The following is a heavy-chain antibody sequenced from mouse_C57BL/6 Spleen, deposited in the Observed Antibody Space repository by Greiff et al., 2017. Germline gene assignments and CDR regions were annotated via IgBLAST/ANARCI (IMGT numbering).Heavy chain of an antibody. CDR1: GYTFTSYW. CDR2: IDPSDSET. V-gene: IGHV1-52*01. D-gene: IGHD1-1*01. Sequence: VQLQQPGAELVRPGSSVKLSCKASGYTFTSYWMHWVKQRPIQGLEWIGNIDPSDSETHYNQKFKDKATLTVDKSSSTAYMQLSSLTSEDSAVYYCARYYGSSYQAWFAYWGQGTLVTVSA. J-gene: IGHJ3*01. CDR3: ARYYGSSYQAWFAY.